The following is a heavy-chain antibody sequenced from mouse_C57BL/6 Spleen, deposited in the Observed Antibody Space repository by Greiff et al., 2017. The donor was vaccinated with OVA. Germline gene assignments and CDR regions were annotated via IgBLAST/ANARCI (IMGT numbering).Heavy chain of an antibody. V-gene: IGHV1-80*01. CDR1: GYAFSSYW. CDR3: ARDGSSYEYFDY. Sequence: VKLQESGAELVKPGASVKISCKASGYAFSSYWMNWVKQRPGKGLEWIGQIYPGDGDTNYNGKFKGKATLTADKSSSTAYMQLSSLTSEDSAVYFCARDGSSYEYFDYWGQGTTLTVSS. CDR2: IYPGDGDT. J-gene: IGHJ2*01. D-gene: IGHD1-1*01.